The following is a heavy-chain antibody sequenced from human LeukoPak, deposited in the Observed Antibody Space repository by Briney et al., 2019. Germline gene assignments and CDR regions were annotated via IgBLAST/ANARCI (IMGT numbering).Heavy chain of an antibody. Sequence: QPGGCLSLSCAASGFTFSNYWMSWVRQAPGKGLEWVANIKEDGSEKYYVDSVKGRFTISRDNARNSLYLQMNSLRAEDTAVYYCASGRQLGYWGQGTLVTVSS. CDR1: GFTFSNYW. CDR2: IKEDGSEK. CDR3: ASGRQLGY. V-gene: IGHV3-7*01. D-gene: IGHD6-13*01. J-gene: IGHJ4*02.